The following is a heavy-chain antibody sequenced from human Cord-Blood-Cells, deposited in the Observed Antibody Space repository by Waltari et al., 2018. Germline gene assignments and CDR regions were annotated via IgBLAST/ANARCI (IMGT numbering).Heavy chain of an antibody. CDR2: IYYSGST. CDR1: GGSTSSSH. D-gene: IGHD5-12*01. V-gene: IGHV4-59*01. J-gene: IGHJ3*02. CDR3: AGGIVATGEDAFDI. Sequence: QVQLQESGPGLVQPSETLSLTCTVSGGSTSSSHCSWIRQPPGKGLEWSGYIYYSGSTNYNPSLKSRVTISVDTSKNQFSLKLSSVTAADTAVYYCAGGIVATGEDAFDIWGQGTMVTVSS.